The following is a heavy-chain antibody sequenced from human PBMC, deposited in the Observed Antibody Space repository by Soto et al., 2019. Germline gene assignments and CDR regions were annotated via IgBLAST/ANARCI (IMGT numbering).Heavy chain of an antibody. CDR3: VKFLRSWYRHNPLDV. D-gene: IGHD6-13*01. CDR2: ISGGGGST. J-gene: IGHJ6*02. V-gene: IGHV3-23*01. CDR1: GLTFSNYA. Sequence: GGSLRLSCTASGLTFSNYAMSWVRQAPGKGLEFVSFISGGGGSTYSADSVKGRFTVSRDNLKNTLSLQMNSLRVEDTAVYYCVKFLRSWYRHNPLDVSCPGTTLTVSS.